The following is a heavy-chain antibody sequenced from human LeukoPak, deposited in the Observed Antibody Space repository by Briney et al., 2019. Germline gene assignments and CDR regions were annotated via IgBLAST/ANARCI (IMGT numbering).Heavy chain of an antibody. CDR2: ISAYNGNT. CDR1: GGTFSSYT. J-gene: IGHJ4*02. D-gene: IGHD6-6*01. V-gene: IGHV1-18*01. CDR3: ARDYSSSPFDY. Sequence: ASVKVSCKASGGTFSSYTISWVRQAPGQGLEWMGWISAYNGNTNYAQKLQGRVTMTTDTSTSTACMELRSLRSDDTAVYYCARDYSSSPFDYWGQGTLVTVSS.